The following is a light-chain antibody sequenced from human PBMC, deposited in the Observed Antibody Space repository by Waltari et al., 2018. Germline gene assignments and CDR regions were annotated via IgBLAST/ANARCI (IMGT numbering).Light chain of an antibody. CDR2: AAS. CDR1: QGISNY. Sequence: DIQLTQSPSALSASVGDRVTITCRASQGISNYLAWYQQKPGKVPKLLIYAASTLQSGVPSRFSGSGSGTDFTLTISSLQPEDVATYYCQKYNSAQWTFGQGTKVEIK. J-gene: IGKJ1*01. V-gene: IGKV1-27*01. CDR3: QKYNSAQWT.